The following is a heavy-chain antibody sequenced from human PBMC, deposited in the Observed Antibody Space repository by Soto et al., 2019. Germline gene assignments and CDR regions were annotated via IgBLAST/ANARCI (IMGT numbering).Heavy chain of an antibody. Sequence: GGSLRLSWAASAFTFSTYWMSWVRQAPGKGLEWVANIKQDGSEKYYADSVKGRFTISRDNSKNTLYLQMNSLRAEDTAVYYCAKDLFPYYYDSSGYGQVGGQGTLVTVSS. CDR2: IKQDGSEK. CDR3: AKDLFPYYYDSSGYGQV. CDR1: AFTFSTYW. J-gene: IGHJ4*02. D-gene: IGHD3-22*01. V-gene: IGHV3-7*03.